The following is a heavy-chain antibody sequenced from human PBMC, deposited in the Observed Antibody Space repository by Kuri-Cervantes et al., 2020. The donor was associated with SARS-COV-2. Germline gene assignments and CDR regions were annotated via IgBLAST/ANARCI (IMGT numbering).Heavy chain of an antibody. Sequence: ESLKISCAVYGGSFSGYYWSWIRQPPGKGLEWIGEINHSGSTNYNPSLKSRVTISVDTSKNQFSLKLSSVTAADTAVYYCARAKYYYDSSGWGCYFDDWGQGTLVTVSS. V-gene: IGHV4-34*01. CDR1: GGSFSGYY. CDR3: ARAKYYYDSSGWGCYFDD. J-gene: IGHJ4*02. D-gene: IGHD3-22*01. CDR2: INHSGST.